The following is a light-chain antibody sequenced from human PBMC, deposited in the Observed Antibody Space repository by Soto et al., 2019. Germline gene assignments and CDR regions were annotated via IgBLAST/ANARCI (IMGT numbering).Light chain of an antibody. V-gene: IGLV3-21*04. CDR3: QVWDSSSDHVV. J-gene: IGLJ2*01. Sequence: SYELTQPPSVSVAPGKTARITCGGKNIGSKSVHWYQQKPGQAPVLVIYYDSDRPSGIPERFSGSNSWNTATLAISRVEAGDEADYYCQVWDSSSDHVVFGGGTQLTVL. CDR1: NIGSKS. CDR2: YDS.